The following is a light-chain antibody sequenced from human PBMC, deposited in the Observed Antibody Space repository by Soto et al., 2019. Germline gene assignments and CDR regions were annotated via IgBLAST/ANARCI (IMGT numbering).Light chain of an antibody. CDR3: QQSYSTPLT. J-gene: IGKJ4*01. CDR2: AAS. Sequence: DIQMTQSPSSLSASVGERVTITCRASQSITSYLNWYQQKPGKAPKLLIYAASSLQSGVPSRFSGSGFGTDFTLTISSLQPEDFATYYCQQSYSTPLTFGGGTKVDIK. CDR1: QSITSY. V-gene: IGKV1-39*01.